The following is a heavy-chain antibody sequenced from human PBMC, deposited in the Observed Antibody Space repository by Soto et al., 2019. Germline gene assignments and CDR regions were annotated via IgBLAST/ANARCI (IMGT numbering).Heavy chain of an antibody. CDR2: INAGNGNT. CDR1: GYTFTSYA. D-gene: IGHD3-22*01. Sequence: QVQLVQSGAEVKKPGASVKVSCKASGYTFTSYAMHWVRQAPGQRLEWMGWINAGNGNTKYSQKFQGRVTITRDTSESTAYMELSSLRSEDTAVYYCARFGLVSGYNPDFDYLGQGTLVTVSS. J-gene: IGHJ4*02. V-gene: IGHV1-3*01. CDR3: ARFGLVSGYNPDFDY.